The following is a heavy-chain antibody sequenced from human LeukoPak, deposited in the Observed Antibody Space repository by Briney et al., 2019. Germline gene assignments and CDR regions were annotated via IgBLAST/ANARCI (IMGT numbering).Heavy chain of an antibody. CDR1: GGSFSGYY. Sequence: PSETLSLTCAVYGGSFSGYYWSWIRQPPGKGLEWIGEINHSGSTNYNPSLKSRVTISVDTSKNQFSLKLSSVTAADTAVYYCARARSYSGSLYFDYWGQGTLVTVSS. D-gene: IGHD1-26*01. CDR2: INHSGST. J-gene: IGHJ4*02. CDR3: ARARSYSGSLYFDY. V-gene: IGHV4-34*01.